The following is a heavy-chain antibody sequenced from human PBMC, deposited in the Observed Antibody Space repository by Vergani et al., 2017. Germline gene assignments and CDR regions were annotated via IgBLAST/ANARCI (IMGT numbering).Heavy chain of an antibody. Sequence: QVQLVESGGGVVQPGRSLRLSCAASGFTFSSYGMHWVRQAPGKGLEWVAVIWYDGSNKYYADSAKGRFTISRDNSKNTLYLQMNSLRAEDTAVYYCARDRTAGQHHLGMDVWGQGTTVTVSS. V-gene: IGHV3-33*01. CDR3: ARDRTAGQHHLGMDV. D-gene: IGHD6-19*01. J-gene: IGHJ6*02. CDR1: GFTFSSYG. CDR2: IWYDGSNK.